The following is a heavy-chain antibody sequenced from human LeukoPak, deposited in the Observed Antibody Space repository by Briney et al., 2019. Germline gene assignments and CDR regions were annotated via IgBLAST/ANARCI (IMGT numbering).Heavy chain of an antibody. CDR1: GGTFSSYA. CDR3: ARARFGDDSSAYYDDAFDI. D-gene: IGHD3-22*01. V-gene: IGHV1-69*13. CDR2: IIPIFGTA. J-gene: IGHJ3*02. Sequence: SVKVSCKASGGTFSSYAISWVRQAPGQGLEWMGGIIPIFGTAVSAQKFQGRVTITADESTSTAYMELSSLRSEDTAVYYCARARFGDDSSAYYDDAFDIWGQGTMVTVSS.